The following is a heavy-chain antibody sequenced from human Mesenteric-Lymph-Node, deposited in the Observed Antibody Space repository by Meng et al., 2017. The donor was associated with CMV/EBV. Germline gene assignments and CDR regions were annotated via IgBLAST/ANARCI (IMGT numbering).Heavy chain of an antibody. CDR3: ATFEVVPAANNYYYYGMDV. CDR1: GFTFSSYS. V-gene: IGHV3-21*01. D-gene: IGHD2-2*01. J-gene: IGHJ6*02. CDR2: ISSSSSYI. Sequence: GGSLRLSCAASGFTFSSYSMNWVRQAPGKGLEWVSSISSSSSYIYYADSVKGRFTISRDNAKNSLYLQMNSLRAEDTAVYYCATFEVVPAANNYYYYGMDVWGQGTTVTVSS.